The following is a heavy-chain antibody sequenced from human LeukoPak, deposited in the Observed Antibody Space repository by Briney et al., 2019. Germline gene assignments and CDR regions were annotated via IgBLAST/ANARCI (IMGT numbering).Heavy chain of an antibody. J-gene: IGHJ4*02. CDR1: GFTFSSYE. Sequence: PGGSLRLSCVASGFTFSSYEMNWVRQAPGKGLEWVSYISSSGSTIYYADSVKGRFTISRDNAKNSLYLQMNSLRAEDTAVYYCARGGPGRLRLGEFPDYWGQGTLVTVSS. CDR3: ARGGPGRLRLGEFPDY. V-gene: IGHV3-48*03. D-gene: IGHD3-16*01. CDR2: ISSSGSTI.